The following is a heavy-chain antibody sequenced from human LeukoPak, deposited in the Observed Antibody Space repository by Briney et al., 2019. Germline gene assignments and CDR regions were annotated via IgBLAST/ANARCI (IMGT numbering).Heavy chain of an antibody. Sequence: GGSLRLSCAASGFTFSSYAMHWVRQASGKGLEWVGRIRSKANSYATAYAASVKGRFTISRDDSKNTAYLQVNSLKTEDTAVYYCTRRDYGGNGIDYWGQGTLVTVSS. J-gene: IGHJ4*02. V-gene: IGHV3-73*01. CDR2: IRSKANSYAT. CDR3: TRRDYGGNGIDY. CDR1: GFTFSSYA. D-gene: IGHD4-23*01.